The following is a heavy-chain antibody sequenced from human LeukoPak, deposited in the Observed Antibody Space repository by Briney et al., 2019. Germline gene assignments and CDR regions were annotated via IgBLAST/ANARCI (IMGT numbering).Heavy chain of an antibody. Sequence: SETLSLTCTVSGGSISSYYWSWIRQPPGKGLEWIGCIYYSGSTNYNPSLKSRVTISVDTSKNRFSLKLSSVTAADTAVYYCARGRYYYDTGASSAEYFQHWGQGTLVTVSS. CDR3: ARGRYYYDTGASSAEYFQH. J-gene: IGHJ1*01. D-gene: IGHD3-22*01. CDR2: IYYSGST. CDR1: GGSISSYY. V-gene: IGHV4-59*01.